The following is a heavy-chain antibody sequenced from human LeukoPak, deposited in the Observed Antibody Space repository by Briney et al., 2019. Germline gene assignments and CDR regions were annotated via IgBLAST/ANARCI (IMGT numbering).Heavy chain of an antibody. Sequence: PSETLSLTCTVSDGSISSYYWSWIRQPPGKGLEWIGYIYYSGSTNYNPSLKSRVTISVDTSKNQFSLKLSSVTAADTAVYYCARHNYDILTGPNWFDPWGQGTLVTVSS. CDR3: ARHNYDILTGPNWFDP. V-gene: IGHV4-59*01. CDR1: DGSISSYY. J-gene: IGHJ5*02. D-gene: IGHD3-9*01. CDR2: IYYSGST.